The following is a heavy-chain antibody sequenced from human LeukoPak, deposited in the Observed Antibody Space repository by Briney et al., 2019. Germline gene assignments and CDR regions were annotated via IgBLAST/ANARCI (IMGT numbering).Heavy chain of an antibody. CDR3: ARVTHRQYTRLGSSSWYRGYFQH. V-gene: IGHV4-38-2*02. J-gene: IGHJ1*01. CDR2: IHHSGGT. D-gene: IGHD6-13*01. Sequence: SETLSLTCTVSGYSISSGYYGGWIRQTPGKGLEWIGAIHHSGGTYYNPSLKSRVTISMDASKNHFSLNLSSVTAADTAVYYCARVTHRQYTRLGSSSWYRGYFQHWGQGTLVTVSS. CDR1: GYSISSGYY.